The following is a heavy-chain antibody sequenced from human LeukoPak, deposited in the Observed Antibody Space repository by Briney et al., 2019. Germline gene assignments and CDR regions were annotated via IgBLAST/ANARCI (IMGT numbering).Heavy chain of an antibody. CDR2: IYYSGST. CDR3: ARAHYYGSGSYYNWFDP. J-gene: IGHJ5*02. CDR1: GGSISSYY. Sequence: SETLSLTCTVSGGSISSYYWSWIRQPPGKGLEWIGYIYYSGSTNYNPSLKSRVTISVDTSKNQFPLKLSSVTAADTAVYYCARAHYYGSGSYYNWFDPWGQGTLVTVSS. D-gene: IGHD3-10*01. V-gene: IGHV4-59*12.